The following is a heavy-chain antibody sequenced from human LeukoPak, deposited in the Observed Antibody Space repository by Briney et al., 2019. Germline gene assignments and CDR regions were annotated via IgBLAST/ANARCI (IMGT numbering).Heavy chain of an antibody. Sequence: SETLSLTCTVSGGSISSSSYYWGWIRQPPGKGLEWIGSIYYSGSTYYNPSLKSRVTISVDTSKNQFSLKLSSVTAADTAVYYCARRGYDILTGYFKVWGQGTLVTVSS. CDR1: GGSISSSSYY. CDR2: IYYSGST. J-gene: IGHJ4*02. D-gene: IGHD3-9*01. CDR3: ARRGYDILTGYFKV. V-gene: IGHV4-39*01.